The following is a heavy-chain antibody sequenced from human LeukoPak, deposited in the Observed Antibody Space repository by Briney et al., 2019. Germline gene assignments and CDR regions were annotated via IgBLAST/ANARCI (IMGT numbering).Heavy chain of an antibody. V-gene: IGHV4-34*01. CDR3: ARGGRDGYNL. Sequence: SETLSLTCAVYGGSFSGYYWSWIRQPPGRGLEWIGEINHSGSTNYNPSLKSRVTISVDTSKNQFSLKLSSVTAADTAVYYCARGGRDGYNLWGQGTLVTVSS. CDR2: INHSGST. D-gene: IGHD5-24*01. CDR1: GGSFSGYY. J-gene: IGHJ4*02.